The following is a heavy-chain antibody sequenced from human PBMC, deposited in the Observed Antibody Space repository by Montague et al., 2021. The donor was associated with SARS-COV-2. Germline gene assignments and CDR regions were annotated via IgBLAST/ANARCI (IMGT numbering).Heavy chain of an antibody. V-gene: IGHV3-7*05. CDR2: IKQDGSEK. CDR3: ARDGSYDFWSDPLGVYYYYMDV. CDR1: GFTFSSYW. D-gene: IGHD3-3*01. Sequence: SLRLSCAASGFTFSSYWMSWVRQAPGKGLEWVANIKQDGSEKYYVDSVKGRFTISRDNAKNSLYLQMNSLRAEDTAVYYCARDGSYDFWSDPLGVYYYYMDVGGKGTTGTVSS. J-gene: IGHJ6*03.